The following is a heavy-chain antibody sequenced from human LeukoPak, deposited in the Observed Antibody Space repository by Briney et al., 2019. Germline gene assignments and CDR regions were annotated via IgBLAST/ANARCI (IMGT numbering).Heavy chain of an antibody. CDR2: INPSGGST. J-gene: IGHJ4*02. D-gene: IGHD3-16*01. CDR1: GYTFTGYY. Sequence: ALVKVPCKASGYTFTGYYMHWVRQAPGQGLEWMGIINPSGGSTSYAQKFQGRVTMTRDTSTSTVYMELSSLRSEDTAVYYCARDYTPPNDYWGQGTLVTVSS. V-gene: IGHV1-46*01. CDR3: ARDYTPPNDY.